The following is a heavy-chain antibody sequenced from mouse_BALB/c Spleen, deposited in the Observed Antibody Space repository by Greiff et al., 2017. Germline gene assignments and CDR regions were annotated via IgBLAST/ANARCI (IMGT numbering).Heavy chain of an antibody. V-gene: IGHV1-4*01. CDR1: GYTFTSYT. J-gene: IGHJ2*01. CDR3: ARSGTIGTNFDY. CDR2: INPSSGYT. D-gene: IGHD2-14*01. Sequence: QVQLQQSGAELARPGASVKMSCKASGYTFTSYTMHWVKQRPGQGLEWIGYINPSSGYTNYNQKFKDKATLTADKSSSTAYMQLSSLTSEDSAVYYCARSGTIGTNFDYWGQGTTLTVSS.